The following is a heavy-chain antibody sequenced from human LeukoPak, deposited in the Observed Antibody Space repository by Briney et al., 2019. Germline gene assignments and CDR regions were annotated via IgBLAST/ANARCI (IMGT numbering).Heavy chain of an antibody. D-gene: IGHD2-2*01. CDR3: AHGAMYQLDY. CDR2: IIGGGGSA. CDR1: GFPFSSHG. J-gene: IGHJ4*02. Sequence: GGTLRLSCAASGFPFSSHGMSWVRQAPGKGLEWVSGIIGGGGSAYYADSVKGRFTISGDNSRNTLFLQMNSLRAEDTAVYYCAHGAMYQLDYWGQGTLVTVSS. V-gene: IGHV3-23*01.